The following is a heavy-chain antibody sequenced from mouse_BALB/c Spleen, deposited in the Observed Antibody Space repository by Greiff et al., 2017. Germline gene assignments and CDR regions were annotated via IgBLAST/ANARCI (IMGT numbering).Heavy chain of an antibody. J-gene: IGHJ4*01. CDR3: AREGITTSYYAMDY. Sequence: EVKLVESGPGLVKPSQSLSLTCTVTGYSITSDYAWNWIRQFPGNKLEWMGYISYSGSTSYNPSLKSRISITRDTSKNQFFLQLNSVTTEDTATYYCAREGITTSYYAMDYWGQGTSVTVSS. V-gene: IGHV3-2*02. CDR2: ISYSGST. D-gene: IGHD2-4*01. CDR1: GYSITSDYA.